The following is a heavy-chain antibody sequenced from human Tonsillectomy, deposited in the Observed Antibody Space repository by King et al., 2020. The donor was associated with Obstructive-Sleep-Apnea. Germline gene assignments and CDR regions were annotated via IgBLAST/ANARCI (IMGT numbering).Heavy chain of an antibody. V-gene: IGHV4-39*07. D-gene: IGHD5-18*01. CDR1: DDSFSGSTYF. CDR2: ISYSGSV. J-gene: IGHJ4*02. Sequence: QLQLQESGPGLVKASETLSLTCTVSDDSFSGSTYFWGWIRQPPGRGLAWIGSISYSGSVYQAPSLKSRVTIPVDTSKNQFSLKMTSVSAADTAVYYWARVYSYGTAYFDYWGQGTLVTVSS. CDR3: ARVYSYGTAYFDY.